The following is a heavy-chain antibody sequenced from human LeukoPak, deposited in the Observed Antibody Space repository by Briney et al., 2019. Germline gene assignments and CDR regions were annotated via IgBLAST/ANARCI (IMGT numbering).Heavy chain of an antibody. D-gene: IGHD3-3*02. V-gene: IGHV3-53*01. Sequence: GGSLRLSCAASGFTFSSNYMSWVRQAPGKGLEWVSVIYSGGSTYYAGSVRGRITISRDISKNTLYLQMNSLRAEDTAVYYCARVGIFGVVKTFDYWGQGTLVTVSS. CDR2: IYSGGST. CDR3: ARVGIFGVVKTFDY. CDR1: GFTFSSNY. J-gene: IGHJ4*02.